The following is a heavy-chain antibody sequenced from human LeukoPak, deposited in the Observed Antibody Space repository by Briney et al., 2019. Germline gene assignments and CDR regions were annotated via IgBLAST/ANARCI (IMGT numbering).Heavy chain of an antibody. Sequence: KAGGSLRLSCAVSGFTFSKYHMSWIRQVPGKGLEWISYITTDSSVMKYADSVEGRFTISRDNAKNSLYLQMNSLRAEDTAVYYCARDHQELRFLEWYKPREYFDYWGQGTLVTVSS. V-gene: IGHV3-11*04. CDR1: GFTFSKYH. CDR3: ARDHQELRFLEWYKPREYFDY. J-gene: IGHJ4*02. D-gene: IGHD3-3*01. CDR2: ITTDSSVM.